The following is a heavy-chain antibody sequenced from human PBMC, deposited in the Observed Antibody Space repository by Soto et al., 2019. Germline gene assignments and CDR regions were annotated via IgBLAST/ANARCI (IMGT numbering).Heavy chain of an antibody. V-gene: IGHV1-69*13. Sequence: ASVKVSCKASGGTFSSYAISWVRQAPGQGLEWMGGIIPIFGTANFAQKFQGRVTITADESTSTAYMELSSLRSEDTAVYYCARDVLSYNYYDSSGYYPSWFDPWGQGTLVTVSS. D-gene: IGHD3-22*01. CDR1: GGTFSSYA. CDR3: ARDVLSYNYYDSSGYYPSWFDP. CDR2: IIPIFGTA. J-gene: IGHJ5*02.